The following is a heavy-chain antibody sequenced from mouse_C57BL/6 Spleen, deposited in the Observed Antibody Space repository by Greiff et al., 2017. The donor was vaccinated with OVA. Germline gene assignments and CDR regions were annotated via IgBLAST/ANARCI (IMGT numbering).Heavy chain of an antibody. J-gene: IGHJ4*01. Sequence: QVQLQQSGAELVMPGASVKLSCKASGYTFTSYWMHWVKQRPGQGLEWIGEIDPSDSYTNYNQKFKGKSTLTVDKSSSTAYMQLSSLTSEDSAVYYCARSWDYGSSYEVDYWGQGTSVTVSS. CDR3: ARSWDYGSSYEVDY. V-gene: IGHV1-69*01. D-gene: IGHD1-1*01. CDR2: IDPSDSYT. CDR1: GYTFTSYW.